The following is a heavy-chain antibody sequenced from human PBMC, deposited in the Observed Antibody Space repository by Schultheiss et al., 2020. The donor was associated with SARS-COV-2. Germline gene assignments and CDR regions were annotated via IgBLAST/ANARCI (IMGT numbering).Heavy chain of an antibody. D-gene: IGHD2-15*01. CDR3: ARDRKGSGGSGDAFDI. CDR2: IYSGGST. J-gene: IGHJ3*02. CDR1: GFTFSSYE. V-gene: IGHV3-66*01. Sequence: GESLKISCAASGFTFSSYEMNWVRQAPGKGLEWVSVIYSGGSTYYADSVKGRFTISRDNAKNSLYLQMNSLRAEDTAVYYCARDRKGSGGSGDAFDIWGQGTMVTVSS.